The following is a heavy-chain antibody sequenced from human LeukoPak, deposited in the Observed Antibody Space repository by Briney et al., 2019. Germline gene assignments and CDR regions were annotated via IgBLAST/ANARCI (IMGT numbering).Heavy chain of an antibody. CDR1: GGSISSSSYY. V-gene: IGHV4-39*07. Sequence: PSETLSLTCTVSGGSISSSSYYWGWIRQPPGKGLEWIGSIYYSGSNYYNPSLKSRVTISVDTSKNQFSLKLSSVTAADTAVYYCARGRPAAIQHWGQGTLVTVSS. J-gene: IGHJ1*01. CDR3: ARGRPAAIQH. CDR2: IYYSGSN.